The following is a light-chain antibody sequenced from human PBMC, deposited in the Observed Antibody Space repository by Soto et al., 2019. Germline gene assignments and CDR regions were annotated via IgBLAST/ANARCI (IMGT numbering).Light chain of an antibody. Sequence: EFVLTQSPDTLSGSPGDRATLSCRARQSVGRDYLAWYQQKPGQAPRLLIHGASNRATGIPDRFSGSGSGTDFTLSISRLEPEDFAVYYCQQYAKSPITFGQGTRLEIK. J-gene: IGKJ5*01. CDR2: GAS. CDR3: QQYAKSPIT. CDR1: QSVGRDY. V-gene: IGKV3-20*01.